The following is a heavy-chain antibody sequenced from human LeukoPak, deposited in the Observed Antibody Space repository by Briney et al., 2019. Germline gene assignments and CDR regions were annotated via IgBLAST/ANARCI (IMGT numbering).Heavy chain of an antibody. V-gene: IGHV1-18*01. CDR1: DYTFTSYG. Sequence: ASVKVSCKASDYTFTSYGISWVRQAPGQGLEWMGWISANNGNTNYAQKLQGRVTMTTDTSTSTAYMELRSLRSDDTAVYYCARGDSGYDFAPFDYWGQGTLVTVSS. CDR3: ARGDSGYDFAPFDY. D-gene: IGHD5-12*01. CDR2: ISANNGNT. J-gene: IGHJ4*02.